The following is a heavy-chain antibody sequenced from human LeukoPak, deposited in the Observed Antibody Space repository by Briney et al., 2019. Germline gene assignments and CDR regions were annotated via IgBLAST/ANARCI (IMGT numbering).Heavy chain of an antibody. CDR3: ARGPPSLYSSGWYFFDY. CDR2: IYTSGST. Sequence: PSETLSLTCTVSGGSISSYYWSWIRQPAGKGLEWIGRIYTSGSTNYNPSLKSRVTISVDTSKNQFSLKLSPVTAADTAVYYCARGPPSLYSSGWYFFDYWGQGTLVTVSS. D-gene: IGHD6-19*01. J-gene: IGHJ4*02. V-gene: IGHV4-4*07. CDR1: GGSISSYY.